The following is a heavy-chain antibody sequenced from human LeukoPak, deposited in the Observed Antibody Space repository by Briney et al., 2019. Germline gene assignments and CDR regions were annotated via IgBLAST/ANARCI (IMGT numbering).Heavy chain of an antibody. D-gene: IGHD3-10*01. J-gene: IGHJ4*02. CDR3: VYYYGSGSVEY. V-gene: IGHV4-39*01. CDR1: GGSITSSNYY. Sequence: SETLSLTCTVSGGSITSSNYYWGWIRQPPGKGLEWIGSFYYSGSTNYNPSLKSRVTISVDTSKNQFSLKLSSVTAADPAVYYCVYYYGSGSVEYGGQATLCTVAS. CDR2: FYYSGST.